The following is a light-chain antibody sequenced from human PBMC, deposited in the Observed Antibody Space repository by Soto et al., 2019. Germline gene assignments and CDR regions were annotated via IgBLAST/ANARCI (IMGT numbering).Light chain of an antibody. V-gene: IGLV1-44*01. CDR2: SNN. Sequence: QSVLTQPPSASGTPGQRLTISCSGSTSNIGNNTVSWYQQLPGTAPKLLIHSNNQRPSGVPDRFSGSKSGTSASLAISGLQSEDEADYSCAAWDDSLNGVVFGGGTKVTVL. CDR1: TSNIGNNT. J-gene: IGLJ2*01. CDR3: AAWDDSLNGVV.